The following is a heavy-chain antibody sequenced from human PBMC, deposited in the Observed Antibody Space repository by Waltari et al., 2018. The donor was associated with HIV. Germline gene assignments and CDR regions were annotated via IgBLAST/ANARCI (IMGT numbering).Heavy chain of an antibody. CDR2: LYYSGST. Sequence: QLQLQESGPGLVKPSETLSLTCTVSGGSISSSTYYWGWVRQPPGKGREGLGNLYYSGSTYYNPSLKSRVTISVDTSKNQFSLKLSSVTAADTAVYYCTRLSIVVVTAIDFWGQGTLVTVSS. V-gene: IGHV4-39*01. CDR1: GGSISSSTYY. J-gene: IGHJ4*02. CDR3: TRLSIVVVTAIDF. D-gene: IGHD2-21*02.